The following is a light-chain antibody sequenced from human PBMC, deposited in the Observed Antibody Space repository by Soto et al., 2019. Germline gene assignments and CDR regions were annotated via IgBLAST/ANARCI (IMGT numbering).Light chain of an antibody. CDR2: DAS. J-gene: IGKJ1*01. V-gene: IGKV1-5*01. CDR1: QSISSW. Sequence: DIQMTQSPSTLSASVGDRVTITCRASQSISSWLAWYQQKPGKAPKLLIYDASSLESGVPSRFSGSGSGTEFTLPISSLQPDDLATYYCQQYNSYSTFGQGTKVEIK. CDR3: QQYNSYST.